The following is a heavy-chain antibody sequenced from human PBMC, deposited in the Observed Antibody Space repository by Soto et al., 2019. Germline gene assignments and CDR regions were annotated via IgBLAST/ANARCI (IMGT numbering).Heavy chain of an antibody. Sequence: QVQLVQSGAEVKKPGSSVKVSCKASGGTFSSYAISWVRQAPGQGLEWMGGIIPIFGTANYAQKFQGRVTITADESTSTAYMELSSLRSEDTAVYYCARDLTITPPNVIISDYPYYGMDVWGQGTTVTVSS. D-gene: IGHD1-20*01. V-gene: IGHV1-69*12. CDR2: IIPIFGTA. CDR3: ARDLTITPPNVIISDYPYYGMDV. CDR1: GGTFSSYA. J-gene: IGHJ6*02.